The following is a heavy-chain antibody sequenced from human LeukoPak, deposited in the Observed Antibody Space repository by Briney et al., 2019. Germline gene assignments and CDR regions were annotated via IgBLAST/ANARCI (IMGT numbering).Heavy chain of an antibody. CDR3: ARVRKTKVIPSFDY. J-gene: IGHJ4*02. CDR2: ISAYNGNT. CDR1: GYTFTSYG. V-gene: IGHV1-18*01. Sequence: ASVTVSFKGSGYTFTSYGFSWVRQAPGQGLEWMGWISAYNGNTNYAQKLQGRVPMTTDTAKSTAYLELRSLRSDDTAVYFCARVRKTKVIPSFDYWGQGTLVTVSS. D-gene: IGHD4-17*01.